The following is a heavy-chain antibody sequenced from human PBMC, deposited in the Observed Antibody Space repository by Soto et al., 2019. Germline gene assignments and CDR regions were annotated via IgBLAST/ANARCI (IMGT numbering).Heavy chain of an antibody. CDR2: IYHSGRT. Sequence: QVQLQESGPGLVKPSGTLSLTCAVSGGSINSSNWWTWVRQPPGQGLEWIGEIYHSGRTNYNPSLKNRVTISIVTSNNQFSLKLASVTAADTAVYYCAGYYGSGSYYLDWFDPWGQGTLVTVSS. CDR3: AGYYGSGSYYLDWFDP. J-gene: IGHJ5*02. D-gene: IGHD3-10*01. CDR1: GGSINSSNW. V-gene: IGHV4-4*02.